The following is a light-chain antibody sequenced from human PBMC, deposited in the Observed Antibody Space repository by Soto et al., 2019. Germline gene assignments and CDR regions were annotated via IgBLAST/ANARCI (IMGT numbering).Light chain of an antibody. CDR2: SNN. Sequence: QSVLTQPPSASGTPGQRVTISCSGGSSNIASSTDNWYQQLPGPAPKLLIYSNNGRPAGVPDRFSGSKSGISASLAISGRESEDEGYYYCSAWGGSLNVVFGGGTKLTVL. V-gene: IGLV1-44*01. J-gene: IGLJ2*01. CDR3: SAWGGSLNVV. CDR1: SSNIASST.